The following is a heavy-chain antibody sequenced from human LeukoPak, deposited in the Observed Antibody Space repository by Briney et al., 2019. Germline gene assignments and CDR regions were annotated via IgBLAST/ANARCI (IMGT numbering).Heavy chain of an antibody. CDR1: ALTFSDHG. Sequence: ARSLRLSCAASALTFSDHGMSCVRHAAGKGLEWVSAVSDSGSDTYYADSVKGRFTVSRDNSKNTLYLQVNSLIAAGPCVSYGAKRVPYSSSAVYFDNWGEGTLVTVSS. J-gene: IGHJ4*02. V-gene: IGHV3-23*01. CDR3: AKRVPYSSSAVYFDN. D-gene: IGHD6-6*01. CDR2: VSDSGSDT.